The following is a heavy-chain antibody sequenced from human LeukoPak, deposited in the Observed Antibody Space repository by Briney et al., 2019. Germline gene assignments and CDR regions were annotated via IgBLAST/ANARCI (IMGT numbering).Heavy chain of an antibody. Sequence: PGRSLRLSCAASGFTFDDYAMHWVRQAPGKGLEWVAVIWYDGSNKYYADSVKGRFTISRDNSKNTLYLQMNSLRAEDTAVYYCARFGFGYYFDYWGQGTLVTVSS. CDR3: ARFGFGYYFDY. CDR2: IWYDGSNK. J-gene: IGHJ4*02. V-gene: IGHV3-33*08. CDR1: GFTFDDYA. D-gene: IGHD3-3*01.